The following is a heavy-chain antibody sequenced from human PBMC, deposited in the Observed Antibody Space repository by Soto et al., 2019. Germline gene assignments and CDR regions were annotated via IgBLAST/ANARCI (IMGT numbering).Heavy chain of an antibody. D-gene: IGHD1-26*01. Sequence: QVQLVESGGGVVQPGGSLRLSCAASGFIFSNYAMQWVRQAPGKGLEWMAAISYDGNTQYYADSVRGRFTISRDNSKNTVYVQMISLRAEDTAVYYCARDLKGDTKLDYWGQGTRVTVSS. CDR3: ARDLKGDTKLDY. J-gene: IGHJ4*02. CDR2: ISYDGNTQ. V-gene: IGHV3-30-3*01. CDR1: GFIFSNYA.